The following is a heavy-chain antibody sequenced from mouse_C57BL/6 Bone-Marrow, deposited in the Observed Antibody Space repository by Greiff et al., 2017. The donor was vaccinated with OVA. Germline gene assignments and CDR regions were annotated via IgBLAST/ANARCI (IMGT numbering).Heavy chain of an antibody. J-gene: IGHJ2*01. CDR2: IYPRRGNT. Sequence: VQLQESGAELARPGASVKLSCKASGYTFTSYGISWVKQRTGQGLEWIGEIYPRRGNTYYNEKFKGKATLTADKSSSTAYMELRSLTSEDSAVYFCARSGGYYYGSSYFDYWGQGTTLTVSS. CDR3: ARSGGYYYGSSYFDY. D-gene: IGHD1-1*01. CDR1: GYTFTSYG. V-gene: IGHV1-81*01.